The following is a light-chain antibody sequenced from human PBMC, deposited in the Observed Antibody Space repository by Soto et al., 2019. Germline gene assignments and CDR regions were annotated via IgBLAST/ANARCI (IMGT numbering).Light chain of an antibody. CDR3: QQTYTAPPT. Sequence: DVRMTQSPSSLSASVGDRVTIPCRTSQSIATYLNWYQQKPGKAPILLIYGASILQSGVPSRFSGSGSGTDFTLTISSLQPEDFAVYYCQQTYTAPPTFGQGTKVEIK. V-gene: IGKV1-39*01. CDR2: GAS. J-gene: IGKJ1*01. CDR1: QSIATY.